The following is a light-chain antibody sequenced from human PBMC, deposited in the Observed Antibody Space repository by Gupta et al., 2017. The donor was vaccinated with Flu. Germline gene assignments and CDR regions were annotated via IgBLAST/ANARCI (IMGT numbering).Light chain of an antibody. V-gene: IGLV1-51*01. CDR3: GTWDNSLNVVV. J-gene: IGLJ2*01. Sequence: KVTSSCSGSTSNIGNNYLSWYQQVPGTAPKLLIYGNNKRPSGLPDRFSGSESGTSATLTITGLQTGDEADYYCGTWDNSLNVVVFGGGTKLTVL. CDR1: TSNIGNNY. CDR2: GNN.